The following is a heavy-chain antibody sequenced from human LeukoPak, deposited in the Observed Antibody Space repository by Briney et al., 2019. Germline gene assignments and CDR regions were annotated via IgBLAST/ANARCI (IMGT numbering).Heavy chain of an antibody. J-gene: IGHJ4*02. Sequence: GGSLRLSCAASGFTFSNAWMNWVRQAPGKGLEWVGRIKSKTDGGTTDYAAPVKGRFTISRDDSKNTLYLQMNSLETEDTAVYYCSTTYYYDSSEGYWGQGTLVTVSS. CDR1: GFTFSNAW. CDR3: STTYYYDSSEGY. V-gene: IGHV3-15*07. D-gene: IGHD3-22*01. CDR2: IKSKTDGGTT.